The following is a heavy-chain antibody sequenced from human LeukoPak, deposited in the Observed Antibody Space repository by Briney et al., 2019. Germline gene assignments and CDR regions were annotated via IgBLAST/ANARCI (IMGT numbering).Heavy chain of an antibody. CDR2: IYYSGST. V-gene: IGHV4-59*12. CDR3: ARDPGLMVRGSRRGYDGNYYMDV. CDR1: GGTISSYY. Sequence: PSETLSLTCTVSGGTISSYYWSWIRQPPGKGLEWIGYIYYSGSTNYNPSLKSRVTISVDTSKNQFSLKLGSVTAADTAVYYCARDPGLMVRGSRRGYDGNYYMDVWGKGTTVTISS. D-gene: IGHD3-10*01. J-gene: IGHJ6*03.